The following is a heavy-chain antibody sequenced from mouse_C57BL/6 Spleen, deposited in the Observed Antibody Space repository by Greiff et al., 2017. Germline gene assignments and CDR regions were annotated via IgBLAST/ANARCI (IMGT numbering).Heavy chain of an antibody. CDR2: IDPSDSYT. CDR1: GYTFTSYW. D-gene: IGHD1-2*01. Sequence: QVQLQQPGAELVKPGASVKLSCKASGYTFTSYWMQWVKQRPGQGLEWIGEIDPSDSYTNYNQKFKGKATLTVDTSSSTAYMQLSSLTSEDSAVYYCARQGTTAHTGFAYWGQGTLVTVSA. CDR3: ARQGTTAHTGFAY. J-gene: IGHJ3*01. V-gene: IGHV1-50*01.